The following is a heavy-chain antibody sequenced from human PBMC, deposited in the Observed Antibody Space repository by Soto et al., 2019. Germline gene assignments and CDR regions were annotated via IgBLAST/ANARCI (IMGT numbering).Heavy chain of an antibody. CDR1: GGSVNSDNFY. D-gene: IGHD6-6*01. CDR2: IYYTGST. Sequence: HVHLQESGPGQVKPSETLSLICTVSGGSVNSDNFYWSWIRQPPGRGLEWIGYIYYTGSTNYNPSLKSRVTISIDTSRNQFSLQLSSVTAADTAVYYCAREFSNSPQAFDSWGQGSLVTVSS. CDR3: AREFSNSPQAFDS. V-gene: IGHV4-61*01. J-gene: IGHJ4*02.